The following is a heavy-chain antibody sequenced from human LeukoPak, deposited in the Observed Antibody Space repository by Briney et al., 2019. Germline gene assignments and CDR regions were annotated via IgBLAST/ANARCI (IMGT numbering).Heavy chain of an antibody. CDR3: ARVAYGGNFFDS. CDR2: IHHSGTT. J-gene: IGHJ4*02. V-gene: IGHV4-30-2*01. CDR1: GGSINSSVYS. Sequence: SETLSLTCAVSGGSINSSVYSWSWIRQPPGKVLEWIGYIHHSGTTYYNPSLKSRVTISLDRSKNQFSLGLTSVTAADTAVYYCARVAYGGNFFDSWGQGTLVTVSS. D-gene: IGHD4-23*01.